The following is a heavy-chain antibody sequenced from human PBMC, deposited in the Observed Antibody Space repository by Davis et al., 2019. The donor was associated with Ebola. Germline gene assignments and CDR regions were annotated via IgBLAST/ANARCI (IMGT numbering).Heavy chain of an antibody. CDR1: GFTFSSYA. CDR3: AREMTTYSSGWYLDAYYFDY. D-gene: IGHD6-19*01. CDR2: IKQDESEK. Sequence: GESLKISCAASGFTFSSYAMSWVRQAPGKGLEWVANIKQDESEKYYVDSVKGRFTISRDNAKNSLYLQMNSLRAEDTAVYYCAREMTTYSSGWYLDAYYFDYWGQGTLVTVSS. V-gene: IGHV3-7*03. J-gene: IGHJ4*02.